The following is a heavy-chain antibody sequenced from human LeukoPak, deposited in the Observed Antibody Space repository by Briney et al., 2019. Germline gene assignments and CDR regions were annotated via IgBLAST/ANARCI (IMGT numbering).Heavy chain of an antibody. D-gene: IGHD6-19*01. V-gene: IGHV1-8*01. CDR1: GYTFTSYD. J-gene: IGHJ4*02. Sequence: GASVKVSCKASGYTFTSYDINWVRQATGQGLEWMGWMNPNCGNTDYAQKFQGRVTMTRNTSISTAYMELSSLRSEDTAVYYCARGLGRYSSGWYWGAYWGQGTLVTVSS. CDR2: MNPNCGNT. CDR3: ARGLGRYSSGWYWGAY.